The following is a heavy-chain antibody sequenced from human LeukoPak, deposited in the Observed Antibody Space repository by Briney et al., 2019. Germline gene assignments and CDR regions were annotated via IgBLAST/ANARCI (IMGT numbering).Heavy chain of an antibody. V-gene: IGHV1-69*05. J-gene: IGHJ4*02. D-gene: IGHD3-9*01. CDR3: ARARSLRYFDWLPPPFHY. CDR2: IIPIFGTA. CDR1: GGTFSSYA. Sequence: SVKVSCKASGGTFSSYAISWVRQAPGQGLEWMGGIIPIFGTANYAQKFQGRVTITTDESTSTAYMEPSSLRSEHTAVYYCARARSLRYFDWLPPPFHYWGQGPLVTVSS.